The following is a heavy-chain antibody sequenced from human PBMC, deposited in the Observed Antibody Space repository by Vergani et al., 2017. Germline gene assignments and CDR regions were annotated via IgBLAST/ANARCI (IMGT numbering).Heavy chain of an antibody. Sequence: EVQLVESGGGLVQPGGSLRLSCAASGFTFSSYEMNWVRQAPGKGLEWVSYISSSGSTTYYADSVKGRFTISRDNAKNALYLQMNSLRAEDTAVYYFATRMLGSHPFDIWGQGTMVTVSS. CDR3: ATRMLGSHPFDI. V-gene: IGHV3-48*03. J-gene: IGHJ3*02. CDR2: ISSSGSTT. D-gene: IGHD7-27*01. CDR1: GFTFSSYE.